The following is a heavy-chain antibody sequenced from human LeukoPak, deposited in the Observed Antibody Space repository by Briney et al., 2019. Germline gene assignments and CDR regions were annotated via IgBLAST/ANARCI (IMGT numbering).Heavy chain of an antibody. V-gene: IGHV4-31*03. Sequence: SQTLSLTCTVSGGSISSGGYYWSWLRQHPGKGLEWIGYIYYSGSTYYNPSLKSRVTISVDTSKNQFSLKLRSVTAADTAVYYCARAKAGWRDHYYGMDVWGQGTTVTVSS. CDR3: ARAKAGWRDHYYGMDV. CDR2: IYYSGST. D-gene: IGHD2-15*01. J-gene: IGHJ6*02. CDR1: GGSISSGGYY.